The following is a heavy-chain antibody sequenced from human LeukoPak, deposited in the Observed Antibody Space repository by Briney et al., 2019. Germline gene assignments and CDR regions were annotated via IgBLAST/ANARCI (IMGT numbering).Heavy chain of an antibody. CDR3: AKDIFTGIAAAGAIDY. Sequence: GGSLRLSRAASGFTFDDYAMHWVRQAPGKGLEWVSGTSWNSGSIGYADSVKGRFTISRDNAKNSLYLQMNSLRAEDTALYYCAKDIFTGIAAAGAIDYWGQGTLVTVSS. J-gene: IGHJ4*02. CDR2: TSWNSGSI. CDR1: GFTFDDYA. V-gene: IGHV3-9*01. D-gene: IGHD6-13*01.